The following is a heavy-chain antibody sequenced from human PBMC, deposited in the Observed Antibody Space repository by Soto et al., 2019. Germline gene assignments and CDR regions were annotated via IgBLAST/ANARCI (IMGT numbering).Heavy chain of an antibody. CDR3: AKEVWSGPMDV. Sequence: VPLVESGGGVVQPGRSLRLSCAASGFTFSSYGMHWVRQAPGKGLEWVAVISYDGSNKNYADSVKGRFTISRDNSKNTQYLQMNSLRAEDTAVYYCAKEVWSGPMDVWGQGTTVTVSS. D-gene: IGHD3-3*01. CDR1: GFTFSSYG. CDR2: ISYDGSNK. J-gene: IGHJ6*02. V-gene: IGHV3-30*18.